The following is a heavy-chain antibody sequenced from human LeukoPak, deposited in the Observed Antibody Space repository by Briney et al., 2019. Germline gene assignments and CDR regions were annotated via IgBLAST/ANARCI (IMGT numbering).Heavy chain of an antibody. Sequence: GASVKVSCKASGYTFTNFDINWVRQATGQGLEWMGWMNPKTGNTSSAQKLQGRVTMTTDTSTSTAYMELRSLRSDDTAVYYCARVSYGDYDERYYYYYYMDVWGKGTTVTVSS. J-gene: IGHJ6*03. D-gene: IGHD4-17*01. CDR2: MNPKTGNT. CDR3: ARVSYGDYDERYYYYYYMDV. V-gene: IGHV1-18*01. CDR1: GYTFTNFD.